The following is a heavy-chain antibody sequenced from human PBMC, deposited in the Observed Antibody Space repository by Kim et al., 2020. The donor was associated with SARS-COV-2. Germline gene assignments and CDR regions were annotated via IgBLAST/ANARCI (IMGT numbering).Heavy chain of an antibody. D-gene: IGHD6-13*01. J-gene: IGHJ6*02. V-gene: IGHV3-30*18. CDR2: ISYDGSNK. CDR1: GFTFSSYG. CDR3: AKIVREPSYSSSWYAYYYYYYGMDV. Sequence: GGSLRLSCAASGFTFSSYGMHWVRQAPGKGLEWVAVISYDGSNKYYADSVKGRFTISRDNSKNTLYLQMNSLRAEDTAVYYCAKIVREPSYSSSWYAYYYYYYGMDVWGQGTTVTVSS.